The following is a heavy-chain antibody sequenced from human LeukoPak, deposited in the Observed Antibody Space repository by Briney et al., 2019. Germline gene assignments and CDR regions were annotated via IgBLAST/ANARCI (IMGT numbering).Heavy chain of an antibody. CDR2: IRSSSSYI. J-gene: IGHJ4*02. D-gene: IGHD3-22*01. V-gene: IGHV3-21*01. Sequence: GGSLRLSCAASGFTFSIYNMNWVRQPPGKGLEWVSSIRSSSSYIYYADSVKGRFTISRDNAKNSLYLQMNSLRAEDTAVYYCARDADYYDSSGEGSFDYWGQGTLVSVSS. CDR1: GFTFSIYN. CDR3: ARDADYYDSSGEGSFDY.